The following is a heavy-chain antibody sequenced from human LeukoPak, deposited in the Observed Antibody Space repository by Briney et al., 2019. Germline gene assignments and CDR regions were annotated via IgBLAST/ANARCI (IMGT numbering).Heavy chain of an antibody. CDR2: INSDGSST. CDR1: GFTFSSYW. Sequence: GWSLRLSCAASGFTFSSYWMHWVRQAQGKGLVWVSRINSDGSSTRYADSAKGRFTISRDNAKNTLYLQMNSLRDEDTAVYYCAREQTQDYYYGMDVWGQGTTVTVSS. CDR3: AREQTQDYYYGMDV. J-gene: IGHJ6*02. V-gene: IGHV3-74*01.